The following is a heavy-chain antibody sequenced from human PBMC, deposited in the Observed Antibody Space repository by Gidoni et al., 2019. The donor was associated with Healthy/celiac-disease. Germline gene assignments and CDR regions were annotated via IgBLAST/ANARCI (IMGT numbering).Heavy chain of an antibody. J-gene: IGHJ2*01. CDR1: GCTFSSYT. D-gene: IGHD3-10*01. CDR2: IIPILGIA. Sequence: QVQLVPSGAEVKKHGSSVKLSCKAAGCTFSSYTISAVRQSPGQGLEWTGRIIPILGIANYAQKFQGRVTITADKSTSTAYMELSSLRSEDTAVYYCARDPDTMYFDLWGRGTLVTVSS. CDR3: ARDPDTMYFDL. V-gene: IGHV1-69*08.